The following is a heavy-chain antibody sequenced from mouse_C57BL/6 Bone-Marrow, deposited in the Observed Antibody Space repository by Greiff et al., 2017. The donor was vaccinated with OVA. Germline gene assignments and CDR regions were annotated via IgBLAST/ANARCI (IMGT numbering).Heavy chain of an antibody. CDR3: TPYENYFFAMDY. Sequence: EVQLQQSGAELVRPGASVKLSCTASGFNITDDYMHWVKQRPEQGLEWIGWIDPENGDTEYASKFQGKATITADTSSNTAYLQLSSLTSEDTAVYYCTPYENYFFAMDYWGQGTSVTVSS. V-gene: IGHV14-4*01. CDR2: IDPENGDT. D-gene: IGHD2-1*01. CDR1: GFNITDDY. J-gene: IGHJ4*01.